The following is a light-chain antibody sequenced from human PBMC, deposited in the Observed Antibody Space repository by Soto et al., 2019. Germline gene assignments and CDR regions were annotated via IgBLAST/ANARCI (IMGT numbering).Light chain of an antibody. CDR3: KQYNSSRT. Sequence: VLTQSPGTVSLSPGERATLSCSASQRVSSNHLAWYQQKPGQASRLLIYCESSRATGIPVRIRGSGSETDFTPTITSLEPEDFAVYYCKQYNSSRTFGHGTKVDI. CDR2: CES. V-gene: IGKV3-20*01. CDR1: QRVSSNH. J-gene: IGKJ1*01.